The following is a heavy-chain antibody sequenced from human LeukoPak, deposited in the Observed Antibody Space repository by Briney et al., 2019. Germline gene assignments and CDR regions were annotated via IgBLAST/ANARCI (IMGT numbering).Heavy chain of an antibody. CDR2: FDPEDGEA. CDR3: ATQPSWPIVGAPTTLDY. D-gene: IGHD1-26*01. Sequence: SVQVSCQVSGYTLTELSMHWVRQAPGKGLEWMGGFDPEDGEAIYAQKFQGRVTMTEDTSTDTAYMELSSLRSEDTAVYYCATQPSWPIVGAPTTLDYWGQGTLVTVSS. V-gene: IGHV1-24*01. J-gene: IGHJ4*02. CDR1: GYTLTELS.